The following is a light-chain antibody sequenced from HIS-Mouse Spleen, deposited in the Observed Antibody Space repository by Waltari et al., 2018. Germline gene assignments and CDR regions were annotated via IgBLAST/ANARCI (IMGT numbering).Light chain of an antibody. J-gene: IGLJ2*01. CDR1: SSDVGGSNY. V-gene: IGLV2-8*01. CDR3: SSYAGSNNLV. Sequence: QSALTQPPSASGSPGQSVTISCTATSSDVGGSNYVSWYQQHSGKAPKLMIYEVSKRPSGVPDRFSGSKSGNTASLTVSGLQAEDEADYYCSSYAGSNNLVFGGGTKLTVL. CDR2: EVS.